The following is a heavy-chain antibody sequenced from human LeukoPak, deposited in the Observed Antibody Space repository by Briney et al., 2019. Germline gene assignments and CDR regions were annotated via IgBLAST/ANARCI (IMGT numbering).Heavy chain of an antibody. CDR1: GFTFSNYY. V-gene: IGHV3-11*01. CDR3: VRDRGQWTPYYYGMDV. J-gene: IGHJ6*02. CDR2: ISSSGSTI. D-gene: IGHD6-19*01. Sequence: GGSLRLSCAASGFTFSNYYMSWIRQAPGKGLEWVSYISSSGSTIYYADSVKGRFTISRDNAKNSLYLQMNSLRAEDTAVYYCVRDRGQWTPYYYGMDVWGQGTTVTVSS.